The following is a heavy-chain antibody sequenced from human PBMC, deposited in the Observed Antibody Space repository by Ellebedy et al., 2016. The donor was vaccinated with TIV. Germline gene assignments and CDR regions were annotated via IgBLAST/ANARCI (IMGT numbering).Heavy chain of an antibody. CDR3: ARTGESRPGRGYYYYGVDV. V-gene: IGHV4-4*08. D-gene: IGHD7-27*01. Sequence: SETLSLTCTVSGDSISSYYWSWIRQPPGKGLEWIAFFDHSGINKYNPSLKSRVTISVDTSRDQFSLQLSSVTGADTGVYYCARTGESRPGRGYYYYGVDVWGQGTTVTVSS. CDR2: FDHSGIN. CDR1: GDSISSYY. J-gene: IGHJ6*02.